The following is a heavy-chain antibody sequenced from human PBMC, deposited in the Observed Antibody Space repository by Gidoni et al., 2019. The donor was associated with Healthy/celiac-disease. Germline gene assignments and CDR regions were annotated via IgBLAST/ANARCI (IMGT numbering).Heavy chain of an antibody. J-gene: IGHJ4*02. CDR2: IYYSGST. V-gene: IGHV4-39*01. D-gene: IGHD6-19*01. CDR3: ARHPGGSGYSFDY. Sequence: WIRQPPGKGLEWIGSIYYSGSTYYNPSLKSRVTISVDTSKNQFSLKLSSVTAADTAVYYCARHPGGSGYSFDYWGQGTLVTVSS.